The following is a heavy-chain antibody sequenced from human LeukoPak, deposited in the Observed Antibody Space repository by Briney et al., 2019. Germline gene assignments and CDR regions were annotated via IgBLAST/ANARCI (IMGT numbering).Heavy chain of an antibody. J-gene: IGHJ5*01. CDR2: IYSDGGT. CDR1: GFTVSAKY. Sequence: GGSLRLSCAASGFTVSAKYMSWVRQGPGKGLDWISSIYSDGGTNYADSVEGRFTISRDNSKNTLYLQMNSLRPEDTAVYYCARDGGFGGPGGDNWFDSWGQGALVTVSS. CDR3: ARDGGFGGPGGDNWFDS. V-gene: IGHV3-66*02. D-gene: IGHD3-16*01.